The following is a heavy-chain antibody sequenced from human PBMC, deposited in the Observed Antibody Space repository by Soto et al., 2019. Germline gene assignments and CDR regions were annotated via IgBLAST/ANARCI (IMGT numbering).Heavy chain of an antibody. CDR2: MNRNSGNT. D-gene: IGHD7-27*01. CDR1: GYTFTSYD. CDR3: AREPRNWGFDY. Sequence: QVQLVQSGAEVKKPGASVKVSCKASGYTFTSYDFNWVRQATGQGPAWLGWMNRNSGNTGYSQKFQGRVTMTIDTSISTAYKELSSLRSEDTAVYYCAREPRNWGFDYWGQGTQVTVSS. J-gene: IGHJ4*02. V-gene: IGHV1-8*01.